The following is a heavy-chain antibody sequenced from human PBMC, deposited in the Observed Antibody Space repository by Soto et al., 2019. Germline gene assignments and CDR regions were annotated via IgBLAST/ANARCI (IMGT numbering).Heavy chain of an antibody. V-gene: IGHV4-31*03. CDR1: GGSISSGGYY. Sequence: QVQLQESGPGLVKPSQTLSLTCTVSGGSISSGGYYWSWIRQHPGKGLEWIGYIYYSGSTYYNPYLKTRVTISVDTSKTQFSRKLSSVTAADTAVYYCASIVSSAHGEFSDWGQGTLVTVSS. D-gene: IGHD3-10*01. CDR2: IYYSGST. J-gene: IGHJ4*02. CDR3: ASIVSSAHGEFSD.